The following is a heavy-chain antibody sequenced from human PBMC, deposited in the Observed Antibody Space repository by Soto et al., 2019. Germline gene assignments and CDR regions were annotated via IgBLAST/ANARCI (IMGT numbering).Heavy chain of an antibody. Sequence: QVQLVESGGGVVQPGRSLRLSCAASGFTFSSYAMHWVRQAPGKGLEWVAVISYDGSNKYYADSVKGRFTISRDNSKNTLYLQMNSLRAEDTAVDDCARGLTGTTIDYWGQGTLVTVSS. D-gene: IGHD1-20*01. J-gene: IGHJ4*02. CDR2: ISYDGSNK. CDR3: ARGLTGTTIDY. CDR1: GFTFSSYA. V-gene: IGHV3-30-3*01.